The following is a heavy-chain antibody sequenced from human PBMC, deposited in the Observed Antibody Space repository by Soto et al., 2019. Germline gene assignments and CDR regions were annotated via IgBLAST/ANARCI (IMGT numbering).Heavy chain of an antibody. J-gene: IGHJ4*02. Sequence: GGSLRLSCAASGFTFSSYGMHWVRQAPGKGLEWVAVIWYDGSNKYYADSVKGRFTISRDNSKNTLYLQMNSLRAEDTAVYYCARDLYDYIWGSYRPPGYWGQGTLVTVSS. CDR2: IWYDGSNK. CDR3: ARDLYDYIWGSYRPPGY. V-gene: IGHV3-33*01. CDR1: GFTFSSYG. D-gene: IGHD3-16*02.